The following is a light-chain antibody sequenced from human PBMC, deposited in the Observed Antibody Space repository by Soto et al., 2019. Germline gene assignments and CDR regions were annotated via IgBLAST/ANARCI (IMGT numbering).Light chain of an antibody. J-gene: IGKJ1*01. CDR3: QQYGSSPWT. CDR2: GAS. V-gene: IGKV3-20*01. Sequence: EIVLTQSPGTLSLSPGERATLSCRASQSVSSSYLAWYQQKPGQAPRPLIYGASSRAIGIPDRFSGSGAGTYFPLTISRLEPEDFSVYYCQQYGSSPWTFGRGTKVEIK. CDR1: QSVSSSY.